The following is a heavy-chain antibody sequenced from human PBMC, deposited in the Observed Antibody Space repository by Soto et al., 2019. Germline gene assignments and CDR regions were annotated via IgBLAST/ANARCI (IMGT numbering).Heavy chain of an antibody. J-gene: IGHJ4*02. CDR1: GGSFSGYY. CDR3: ARGRRLYQLLYYFDY. D-gene: IGHD2-2*01. Sequence: SETLSLTCAVYGGSFSGYYWSWVRQPPGKGLEWIGEINHSGSTNYNPSLKSRVTISVDTSKNQFSLKLSSVTAADTAVYYCARGRRLYQLLYYFDYWGQGTLVTVSS. CDR2: INHSGST. V-gene: IGHV4-34*01.